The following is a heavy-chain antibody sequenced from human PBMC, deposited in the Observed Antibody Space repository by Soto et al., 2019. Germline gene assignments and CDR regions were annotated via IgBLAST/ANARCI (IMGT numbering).Heavy chain of an antibody. CDR1: GGSISSYY. CDR2: IYYTGST. V-gene: IGHV4-59*08. J-gene: IGHJ4*02. D-gene: IGHD3-10*01. Sequence: SETLSLTCTVSGGSISSYYWSWIRQPPGNGLEWIGYIYYTGSTNYNPSLKSRVTISVDPSKNQFSLKLSSVTAADTAVYYCARFIYGSGEFDSWGQGTLVTVSS. CDR3: ARFIYGSGEFDS.